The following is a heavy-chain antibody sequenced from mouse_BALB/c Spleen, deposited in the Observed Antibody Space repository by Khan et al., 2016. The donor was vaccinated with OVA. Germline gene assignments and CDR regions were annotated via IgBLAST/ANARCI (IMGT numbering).Heavy chain of an antibody. D-gene: IGHD1-1*01. Sequence: EVKLEVSGPGLVQPSQSLSLTCTVTGYSITSGYAWNWIRQFPGNNLEWMGYLSYSGVTSYPPSLKSRISITRDTSKNQFFLQLNSVTTEDTATYYCARGNYYGYYFDYWGQGTTLTVSS. V-gene: IGHV3-2*02. CDR1: GYSITSGYA. CDR3: ARGNYYGYYFDY. CDR2: LSYSGVT. J-gene: IGHJ2*01.